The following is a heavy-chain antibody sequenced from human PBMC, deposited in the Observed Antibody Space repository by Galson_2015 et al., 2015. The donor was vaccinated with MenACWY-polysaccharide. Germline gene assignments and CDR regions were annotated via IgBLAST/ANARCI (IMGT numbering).Heavy chain of an antibody. CDR2: IYHSGSP. V-gene: IGHV4-38-2*01. J-gene: IGHJ4*02. D-gene: IGHD1-26*01. Sequence: LSLTCAVSGYSISSGYYWGWIRQPPGKGLEWIGSIYHSGSPYYNPSLKSRVTISVDTSKNQFSLNLSSVTAADTAVYYCARVEKYSASYYILHWGRGTLVTVSS. CDR3: ARVEKYSASYYILH. CDR1: GYSISSGYY.